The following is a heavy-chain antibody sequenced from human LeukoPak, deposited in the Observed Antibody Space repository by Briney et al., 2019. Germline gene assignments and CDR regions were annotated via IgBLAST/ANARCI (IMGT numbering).Heavy chain of an antibody. D-gene: IGHD1-26*01. V-gene: IGHV4-59*01. J-gene: IGHJ4*02. CDR2: IYYSGGT. CDR3: ARVSSGATTVDY. Sequence: PSETLSLTCTVSGGSINYYYWMWIRQPPGEGLEWIGYIYYSGGTHYNPSLKSRVTMLVDTSKNQFSLKLTAVTAADTAVYYCARVSSGATTVDYWGQGTLVTVSS. CDR1: GGSINYYY.